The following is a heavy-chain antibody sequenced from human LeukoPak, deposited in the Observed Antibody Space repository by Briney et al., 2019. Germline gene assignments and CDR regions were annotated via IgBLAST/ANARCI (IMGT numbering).Heavy chain of an antibody. Sequence: PGGSLRLSCAASGFTFSNAWMSWVRQAPGKGLDWVGRIKSKTDGGTTDYAAPVKGRFTISRDDSKNTLYLQMNSLKTEDTAVYYCTTGTYYYDSSGYYIRYFDYWGQGTLVTVSS. D-gene: IGHD3-22*01. CDR1: GFTFSNAW. CDR3: TTGTYYYDSSGYYIRYFDY. V-gene: IGHV3-15*01. CDR2: IKSKTDGGTT. J-gene: IGHJ4*02.